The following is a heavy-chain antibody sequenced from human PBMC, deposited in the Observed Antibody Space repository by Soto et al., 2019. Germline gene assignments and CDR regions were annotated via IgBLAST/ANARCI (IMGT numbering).Heavy chain of an antibody. CDR3: VSVSNLSSSWYVGNWFDT. J-gene: IGHJ5*02. CDR1: GGSISSGGYY. D-gene: IGHD6-13*01. Sequence: SETLSLTCTVSGGSISSGGYYWSWIRQHPGKGLEWIGYIYYSGSTYYNPSLKSRVTISVDTSKNQFSLKLSSVTAADTAVYYCVSVSNLSSSWYVGNWFDTCGQGTLVTVSS. CDR2: IYYSGST. V-gene: IGHV4-31*03.